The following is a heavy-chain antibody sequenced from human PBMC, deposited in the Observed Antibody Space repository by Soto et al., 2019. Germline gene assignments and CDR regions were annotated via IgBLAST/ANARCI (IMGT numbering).Heavy chain of an antibody. CDR3: TTNGYSSGWLKRPQSGYYYYYMDV. Sequence: GGSLRLSCAASGFTFSNAWMSWVRQAPGKGLEWVGRIKSKTDGGTTDYAAPVKGRFTISRDDSKNTLYLQMNSLKTEDTAVYYCTTNGYSSGWLKRPQSGYYYYYMDVWGKGTTVTVSS. CDR1: GFTFSNAW. CDR2: IKSKTDGGTT. V-gene: IGHV3-15*01. J-gene: IGHJ6*03. D-gene: IGHD6-19*01.